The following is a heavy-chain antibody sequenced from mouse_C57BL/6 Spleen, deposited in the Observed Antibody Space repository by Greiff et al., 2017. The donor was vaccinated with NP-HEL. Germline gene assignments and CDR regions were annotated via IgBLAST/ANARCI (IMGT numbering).Heavy chain of an antibody. CDR2: IYPGDGDT. CDR1: GYAFSSYW. D-gene: IGHD3-2*02. V-gene: IGHV1-80*01. J-gene: IGHJ4*01. CDR3: ATAQATLSYAMDY. Sequence: QVQLQQSGAELVKPGASVKISCKASGYAFSSYWMNWVKQRPGKGLEWIGQIYPGDGDTNYNGKFKGKATLTADKSSSTAYMQLSSLTSEDSAVYFCATAQATLSYAMDYWGQGTSVTVSS.